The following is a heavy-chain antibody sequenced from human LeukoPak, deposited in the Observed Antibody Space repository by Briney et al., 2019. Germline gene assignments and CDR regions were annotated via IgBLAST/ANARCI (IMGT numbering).Heavy chain of an antibody. CDR1: GFTFSSYA. CDR2: VSCDGRNK. V-gene: IGHV3-30*04. CDR3: ARVQDDYDSSAKHYYYYGMDV. J-gene: IGHJ6*02. D-gene: IGHD3-22*01. Sequence: GGSLRLSCAASGFTFSSYAMHWVRQAPGKGLEWVAVVSCDGRNKYYADSVKGRYTISRDNSKNTLYLQMNSLRAEDTAVYDCARVQDDYDSSAKHYYYYGMDVWGQGTTVTVSS.